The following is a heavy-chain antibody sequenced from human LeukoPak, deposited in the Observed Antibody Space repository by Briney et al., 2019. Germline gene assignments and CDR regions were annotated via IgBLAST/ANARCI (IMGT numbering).Heavy chain of an antibody. V-gene: IGHV1-18*01. CDR2: ISGYNGDT. J-gene: IGHJ5*02. Sequence: ASVKVSCKASGYPFTSHGISWVRQAPGQGLEWMGWISGYNGDTNYAQRFQGRVTLTTDTSTSTAYMELRSLKSDDTAVYYCARDPSNTSGWKTWFDPWGQGTLVTVSS. CDR1: GYPFTSHG. CDR3: ARDPSNTSGWKTWFDP. D-gene: IGHD6-19*01.